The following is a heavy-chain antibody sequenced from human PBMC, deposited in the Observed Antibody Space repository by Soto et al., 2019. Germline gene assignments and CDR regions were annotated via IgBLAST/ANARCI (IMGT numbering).Heavy chain of an antibody. CDR2: IDPSDSYT. D-gene: IGHD6-19*01. CDR3: ARLAMWSRYSSGGFDY. Sequence: GESLKISCKGSGYSFTSYLISWVRQMPGKSLEWMGRIDPSDSYTNYSPSFQGHVTISADKSISTAYLQWSSLKASDTAMYYCARLAMWSRYSSGGFDYWGQGTLVTVSS. V-gene: IGHV5-10-1*01. J-gene: IGHJ4*02. CDR1: GYSFTSYL.